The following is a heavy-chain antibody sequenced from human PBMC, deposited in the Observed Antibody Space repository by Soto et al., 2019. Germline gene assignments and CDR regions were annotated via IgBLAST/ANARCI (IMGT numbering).Heavy chain of an antibody. CDR2: IKPSGGST. D-gene: IGHD2-21*02. Sequence: ASVKVSCKASGYTFTSYDINWVRQAPGQRLEWMGIIKPSGGSTTYAQKFQGRVTMTRDTSTSTVYMELSSLRSEDTAVYYCARDLIAYCGGDCYTVGYWGQGTLVTVSS. CDR1: GYTFTSYD. V-gene: IGHV1-46*01. J-gene: IGHJ4*02. CDR3: ARDLIAYCGGDCYTVGY.